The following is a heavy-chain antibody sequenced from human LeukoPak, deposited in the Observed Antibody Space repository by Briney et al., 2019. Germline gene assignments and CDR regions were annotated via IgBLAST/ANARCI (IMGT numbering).Heavy chain of an antibody. CDR1: GDTFSSYA. V-gene: IGHV1-69*06. Sequence: SVKVSRKASGDTFSSYAISWVRQAPGQGLEWMGGIIPIFGSPNYAQRFQGRVTITADKSTSTAYMELSSLTYEDTAVYYCARDVPVEMTVSGYFDSWGQGTLVTVSS. CDR3: ARDVPVEMTVSGYFDS. D-gene: IGHD5-24*01. J-gene: IGHJ4*02. CDR2: IIPIFGSP.